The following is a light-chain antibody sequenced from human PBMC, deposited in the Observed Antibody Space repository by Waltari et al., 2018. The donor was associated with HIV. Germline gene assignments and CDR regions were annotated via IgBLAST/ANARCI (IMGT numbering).Light chain of an antibody. V-gene: IGLV1-47*01. J-gene: IGLJ2*01. CDR3: ATWDDSLSVVV. CDR2: RNN. CDR1: SSNIGSNY. Sequence: QSVLTQPPSASGTPGQRATISCSGSSSNIGSNYVYWYQQPPGTAPKLLIYRNNQRPSGVPDRFSGSKSGTSASLAISGLRSEDEADYYCATWDDSLSVVVFGGGTKLTVL.